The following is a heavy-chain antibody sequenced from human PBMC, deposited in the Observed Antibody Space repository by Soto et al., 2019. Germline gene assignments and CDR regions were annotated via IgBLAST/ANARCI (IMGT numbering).Heavy chain of an antibody. D-gene: IGHD1-26*01. Sequence: PGGSLRLSCTASGFTFSSYSMNWVRQAPGKGLEWVSYISSSSSTIYYADSVKGRFTISRDNAKNSLYLQMNSLRDEDTAVYYCASIFELGRTYYYGMDVWGQETTVTVSS. J-gene: IGHJ6*02. V-gene: IGHV3-48*02. CDR2: ISSSSSTI. CDR1: GFTFSSYS. CDR3: ASIFELGRTYYYGMDV.